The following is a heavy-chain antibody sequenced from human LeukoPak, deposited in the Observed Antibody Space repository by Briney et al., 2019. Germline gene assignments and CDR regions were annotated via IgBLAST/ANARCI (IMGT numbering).Heavy chain of an antibody. CDR1: GFTFSTYA. D-gene: IGHD6-19*01. CDR2: LTADGTST. J-gene: IGHJ5*02. V-gene: IGHV3-23*01. Sequence: PGGSLRLSCVASGFTFSTYAMTWVRQAPGEGLEWVSALTADGTSTYYADSVRGRFTISRDNSKNTLYLQMNSLRAEDTAIYYCVKRRSEPREDTSDWADAFDPWGQGTLVTVSS. CDR3: VKRRSEPREDTSDWADAFDP.